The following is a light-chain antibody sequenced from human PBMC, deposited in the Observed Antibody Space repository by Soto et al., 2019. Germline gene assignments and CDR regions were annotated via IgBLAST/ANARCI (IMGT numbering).Light chain of an antibody. CDR1: QTVSNSY. CDR2: GAS. CDR3: QQYSNWPRT. Sequence: EIVLTQSPATLSVSPGERATLSCRASQTVSNSYLAWYQQKPGQAPRLLIYGASTRAAGIPPRFSGGGSGTEFTLTISSLQSEDFAVYYCQQYSNWPRTFGRGTKVEIK. V-gene: IGKV3-15*01. J-gene: IGKJ1*01.